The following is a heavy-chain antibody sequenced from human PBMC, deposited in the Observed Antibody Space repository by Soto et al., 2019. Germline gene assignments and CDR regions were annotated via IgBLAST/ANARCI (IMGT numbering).Heavy chain of an antibody. Sequence: GVGWIRQPPGKALEWLALIYWDDDKRYSPSLKSRLTITKDTSKNQVVLTMTNMDPVDTATYYCAHNRWFGGLYYYYMDVWGKGTTVTVSS. CDR2: IYWDDDK. CDR1: G. V-gene: IGHV2-5*02. D-gene: IGHD3-10*01. CDR3: AHNRWFGGLYYYYMDV. J-gene: IGHJ6*03.